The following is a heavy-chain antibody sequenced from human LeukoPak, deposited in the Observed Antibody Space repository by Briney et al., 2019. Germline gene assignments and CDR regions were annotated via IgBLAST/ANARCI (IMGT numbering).Heavy chain of an antibody. CDR3: AKSRNFYYYFAEV. Sequence: GGSLRLSCVAFGFTFSDYGMIWVRQAPGKGLEWVSGISGGDYTEHADSVKGRFTISRDNSKNTLYLQMNTLRVEGTALYYCAKSRNFYYYFAEVSGRGTKVTISS. CDR1: GFTFSDYG. V-gene: IGHV3-23*01. J-gene: IGHJ6*03. CDR2: ISGGDYT.